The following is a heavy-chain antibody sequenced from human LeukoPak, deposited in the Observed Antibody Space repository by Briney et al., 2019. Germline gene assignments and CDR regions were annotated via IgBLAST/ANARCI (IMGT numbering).Heavy chain of an antibody. D-gene: IGHD2-15*01. V-gene: IGHV4-38-2*01. CDR2: ISHSGST. CDR3: ARGGVVAAPGDAFDI. Sequence: SETLSLTCAVSGYSISSGYYWGWIRQLPGKGLEWIGSISHSGSTYYHPSLKSRGTISADTSKNQFSLKLRAVSAADTALYYCARGGVVAAPGDAFDIWGQGTMVTVFS. CDR1: GYSISSGYY. J-gene: IGHJ3*02.